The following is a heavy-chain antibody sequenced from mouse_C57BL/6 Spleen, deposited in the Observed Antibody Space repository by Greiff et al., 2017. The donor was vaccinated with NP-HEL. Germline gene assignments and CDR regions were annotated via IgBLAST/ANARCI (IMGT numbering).Heavy chain of an antibody. V-gene: IGHV1-82*01. CDR2: IYPGDGDT. Sequence: VKLMKSGPELVKPGASVKISCKASGYAFSSSWMNWVKQRPGKGLEWIGRIYPGDGDTNYNGKFKGKATLTADKSSSTAYMQLSSLTSEDSAVYFCAREITTVVATDYFDYWGQGTTLTVSS. J-gene: IGHJ2*01. CDR3: AREITTVVATDYFDY. D-gene: IGHD1-1*01. CDR1: GYAFSSSW.